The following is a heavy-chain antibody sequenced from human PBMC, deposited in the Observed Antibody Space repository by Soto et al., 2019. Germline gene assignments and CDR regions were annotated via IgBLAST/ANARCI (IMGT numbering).Heavy chain of an antibody. Sequence: ASVKVSCKVSGYTLTELSMHWVRQALGKGLEWMGGFDPEDGETIYAQRFQGRVTMTEDTSTDTAYMELSSLRSEDTAVYYCATDRPGYSGYDWDYWGQGTLVTVSS. D-gene: IGHD5-12*01. V-gene: IGHV1-24*01. J-gene: IGHJ4*02. CDR3: ATDRPGYSGYDWDY. CDR2: FDPEDGET. CDR1: GYTLTELS.